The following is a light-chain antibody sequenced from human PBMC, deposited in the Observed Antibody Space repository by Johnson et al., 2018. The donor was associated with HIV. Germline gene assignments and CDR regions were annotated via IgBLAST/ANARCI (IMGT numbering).Light chain of an antibody. CDR3: GTWDSSLSANV. Sequence: QSVLTQPPSVSAAPGQKVTISCSGSSSNIGKNYVSWYQQLPGTAPKVLIYENNKRPSGIPDRFSGSKSGASATLGITGLQTGDEADYYCGTWDSSLSANVVGTGTKVTVL. CDR1: SSNIGKNY. CDR2: ENN. J-gene: IGLJ1*01. V-gene: IGLV1-51*02.